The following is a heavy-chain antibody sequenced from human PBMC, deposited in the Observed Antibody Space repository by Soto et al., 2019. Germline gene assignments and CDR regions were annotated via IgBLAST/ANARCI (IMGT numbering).Heavy chain of an antibody. V-gene: IGHV3-7*01. CDR1: GFTFSSYW. J-gene: IGHJ3*02. CDR2: IKQDGSEK. CDR3: AREKGDIVEGDAFDI. Sequence: GGSLRLSCAASGFTFSSYWMSWVRQAPGKGLEWVANIKQDGSEKYYVDSVKGRFTISRDNAKNSLYLQMNSLRAEDTAVYYCAREKGDIVEGDAFDIWGQGTMVTVSS. D-gene: IGHD2-15*01.